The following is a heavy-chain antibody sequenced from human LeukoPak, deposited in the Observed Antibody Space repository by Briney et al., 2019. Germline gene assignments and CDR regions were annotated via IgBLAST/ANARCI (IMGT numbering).Heavy chain of an antibody. J-gene: IGHJ4*02. V-gene: IGHV3-15*01. CDR3: TTEAPWHSSGRGWSDY. Sequence: KTGGSLRLSCAASGFTFSGSAMHWVRQAPGQGPEWVGRIKTKTDGGTTDYAAPVKGRFIISRDDSKNMLYLQMNSLKTEDTALYYCTTEAPWHSSGRGWSDYWGQGTLVTVSS. CDR1: GFTFSGSA. D-gene: IGHD6-19*01. CDR2: IKTKTDGGTT.